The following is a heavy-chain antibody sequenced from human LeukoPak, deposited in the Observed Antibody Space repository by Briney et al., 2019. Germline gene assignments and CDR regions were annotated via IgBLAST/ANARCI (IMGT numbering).Heavy chain of an antibody. J-gene: IGHJ3*02. D-gene: IGHD3-10*01. Sequence: ASVKVSCKASGYTFTSYGISWVRQAPGQGLEWMGWINPNSGGTNYAQKFQGRVTMTRDTSISTAYMELSRLRSDDTAVYYCARFRDYGLAFDIWGQGTMVTVSS. CDR1: GYTFTSYG. CDR2: INPNSGGT. V-gene: IGHV1-2*02. CDR3: ARFRDYGLAFDI.